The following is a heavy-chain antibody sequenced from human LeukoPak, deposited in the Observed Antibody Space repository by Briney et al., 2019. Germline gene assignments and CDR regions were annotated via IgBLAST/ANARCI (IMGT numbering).Heavy chain of an antibody. V-gene: IGHV4-34*01. J-gene: IGHJ5*02. D-gene: IGHD2-2*01. CDR1: GGSFSGCY. CDR3: ARGGRGGYCSSTSCTNWFDP. CDR2: INHSGST. Sequence: PSETLSLTCAVYGGSFSGCYWSWIRQPPGKGLEWSGEINHSGSTNYNPSLKSRVTISVDTSKNQFSLKLSSVTAADTAVYYCARGGRGGYCSSTSCTNWFDPWGQGTLVTVAS.